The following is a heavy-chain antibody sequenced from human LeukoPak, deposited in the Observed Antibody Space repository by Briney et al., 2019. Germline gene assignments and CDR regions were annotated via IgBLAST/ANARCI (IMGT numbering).Heavy chain of an antibody. CDR1: GDSVSSDSAA. V-gene: IGHV6-1*01. D-gene: IGHD1-26*01. CDR2: TYYRSKWYY. J-gene: IGHJ4*02. CDR3: ARDPVGGSTIFDY. Sequence: SQTLSLTCAISGDSVSSDSAAWNWIRQSPSRGLEWLGRTYYRSKWYYDYAVAVKSRISINPDTSKNQFSLQLSSVTPEDTAVYYCARDPVGGSTIFDYWGQGTLVTVSS.